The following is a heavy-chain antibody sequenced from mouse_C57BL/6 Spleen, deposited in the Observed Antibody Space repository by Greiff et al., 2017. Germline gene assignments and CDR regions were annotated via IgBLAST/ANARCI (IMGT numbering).Heavy chain of an antibody. V-gene: IGHV10-1*01. CDR2: IRSKSNNYAT. CDR3: VRQGGYFDV. CDR1: GFSFNTYA. Sequence: EVQRVESGGGLVQPKGSLKLSCAASGFSFNTYAMNWVRQAPGKGLEWVARIRSKSNNYATYYADSVKDRFTISRDDSESMLYLQMNNLKTEDTAMYYCVRQGGYFDVWGTGTTVTVSS. J-gene: IGHJ1*03.